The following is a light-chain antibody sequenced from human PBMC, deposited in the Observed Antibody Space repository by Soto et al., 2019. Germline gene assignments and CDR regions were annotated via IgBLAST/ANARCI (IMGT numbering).Light chain of an antibody. CDR3: SSQTGISSYV. CDR2: DVS. J-gene: IGLJ1*01. V-gene: IGLV2-14*04. CDR1: SSDVGGYNY. Sequence: TGTSSDVGGYNYVSWYQQYPGKAPKLMIYDVSHLHSGVSNRFSRSQHGRPASLTIYGLQSKEEADYCCSSQTGISSYVFRPGTRSPS.